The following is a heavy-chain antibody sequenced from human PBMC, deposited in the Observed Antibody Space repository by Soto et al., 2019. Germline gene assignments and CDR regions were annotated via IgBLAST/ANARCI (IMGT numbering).Heavy chain of an antibody. CDR2: ISNGGGAI. D-gene: IGHD4-17*01. V-gene: IGHV3-11*01. Sequence: QVQLLESGGGLVKPGGSLRLSCAASGFTFSDYYMSWIRQAPGKGLEWISYISNGGGAISYAGSVKGRFTISRDNAKNSLFLQMNNLRAEDTAVYYCARRRSTVTFTYWGQGTLVTVSS. CDR3: ARRRSTVTFTY. J-gene: IGHJ4*02. CDR1: GFTFSDYY.